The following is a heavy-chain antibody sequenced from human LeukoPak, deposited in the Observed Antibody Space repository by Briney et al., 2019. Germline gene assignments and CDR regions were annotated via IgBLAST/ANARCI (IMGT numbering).Heavy chain of an antibody. D-gene: IGHD2-2*01. CDR2: INPNSGGT. Sequence: ASVTVSFTSSGYTFTVYYMHWVRQAPGQGLGWMGWINPNSGGTNYAQKFQGRVTMTRDTSISTAYMELSRLRSDDTAVYYCAREGGYCSSTSCYVGYWGQGTLVTVSS. CDR1: GYTFTVYY. CDR3: AREGGYCSSTSCYVGY. J-gene: IGHJ4*02. V-gene: IGHV1-2*02.